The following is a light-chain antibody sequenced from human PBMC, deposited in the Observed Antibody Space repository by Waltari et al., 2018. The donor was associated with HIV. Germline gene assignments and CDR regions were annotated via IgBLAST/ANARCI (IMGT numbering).Light chain of an antibody. CDR2: GAA. V-gene: IGKV3-15*01. CDR3: QQYNIRPRGNT. CDR1: QGVGGN. Sequence: DIVMTQSPAILSVSPGERVTLACRASQGVGGNLAWYQQKVGQAPRLLIYGAATRAAEIPVRFSGSWSGTDFTLTIDSLQSEDFATYYCQQYNIRPRGNTFGQGTKLQIK. J-gene: IGKJ2*01.